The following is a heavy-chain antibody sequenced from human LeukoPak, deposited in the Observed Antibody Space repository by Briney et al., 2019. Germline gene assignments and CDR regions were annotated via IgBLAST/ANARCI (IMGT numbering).Heavy chain of an antibody. D-gene: IGHD6-13*01. CDR3: AKEPSPAAGTGYYFDY. V-gene: IGHV3-23*01. CDR2: ISGSGGST. CDR1: GFTFSSYA. J-gene: IGHJ4*02. Sequence: SGGSLRLSCAASGFTFSSYAMSWVRQAPGKGLEWVSAISGSGGSTYYADSVKGRFTISRDNSKNTLYLQMNSLRAEDTAVYYCAKEPSPAAGTGYYFDYWGQGTLVTVSS.